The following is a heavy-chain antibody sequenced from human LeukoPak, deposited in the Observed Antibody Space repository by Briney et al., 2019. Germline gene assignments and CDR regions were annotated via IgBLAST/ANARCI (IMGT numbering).Heavy chain of an antibody. Sequence: GGSLRLSCAASGFTFSSYWMQWVRQAPGKGLVWVSRINSDGSTTSYADSVKGRFTISRDNAKNTLYLQMNSLRAEDTAVYYCARESFFAFQIWGQGTRVTVPS. J-gene: IGHJ3*02. CDR1: GFTFSSYW. D-gene: IGHD3-3*01. V-gene: IGHV3-74*01. CDR2: INSDGSTT. CDR3: ARESFFAFQI.